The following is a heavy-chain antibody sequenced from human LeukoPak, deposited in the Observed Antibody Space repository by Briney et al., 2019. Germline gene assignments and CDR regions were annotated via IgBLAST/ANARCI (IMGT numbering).Heavy chain of an antibody. J-gene: IGHJ4*02. CDR1: GFAFSSYA. V-gene: IGHV3-23*01. Sequence: GGSLRLSCAASGFAFSSYAMSWVHQAPGKGLEWVSPISGSGGSTFYADSVKGRFTISRDNSKNTLYLQMNSLRAEDTAVYYCAKAGGAYYYDSSGYYWDYWGQGTLVTVSS. D-gene: IGHD3-22*01. CDR2: ISGSGGST. CDR3: AKAGGAYYYDSSGYYWDY.